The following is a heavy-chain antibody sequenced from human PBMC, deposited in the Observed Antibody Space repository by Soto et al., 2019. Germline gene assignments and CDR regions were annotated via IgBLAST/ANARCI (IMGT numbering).Heavy chain of an antibody. J-gene: IGHJ4*02. CDR1: GYPFSAFD. CDR2: MNPDSGDT. CDR3: VRQPGGVATPGDDY. V-gene: IGHV1-8*01. D-gene: IGHD2-15*01. Sequence: QVQLVQSGAEVKKPGASVKVSCEASGYPFSAFDISWVRQAGGQGLEWMGWMNPDSGDTAFAQRFQDRITMTRSTSISTAYMERSRLTSDDTAVYFCVRQPGGVATPGDDYWGQGTLVTVSS.